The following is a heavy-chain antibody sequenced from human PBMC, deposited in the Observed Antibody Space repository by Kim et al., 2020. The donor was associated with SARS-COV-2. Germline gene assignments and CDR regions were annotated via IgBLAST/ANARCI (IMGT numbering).Heavy chain of an antibody. CDR2: ISAYNGNT. D-gene: IGHD3-22*01. CDR1: GYTFTSYG. Sequence: ASVKVSCKASGYTFTSYGISWVRQAPGQGLEWMGWISAYNGNTNYAQKLQGRVTMTTDTSTSTAYMELRSLRSDDTAVYYCARVQRITMIVVVNPLFDYWGQGTLVTVSS. V-gene: IGHV1-18*01. CDR3: ARVQRITMIVVVNPLFDY. J-gene: IGHJ4*02.